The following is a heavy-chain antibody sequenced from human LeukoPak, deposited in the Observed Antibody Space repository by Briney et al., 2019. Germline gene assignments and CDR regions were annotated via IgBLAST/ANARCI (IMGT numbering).Heavy chain of an antibody. D-gene: IGHD3-10*01. Sequence: PSETLSLTCTVSGGSISSGSYYWSWIRQPAGKGLEWIGRVYSSGGTNCNPSLESRVIMSVEMSKNQFSLKLSSVTAADTAVYYCARDRAYGSGSDGYYYYYMDVWGKGTTVTISS. J-gene: IGHJ6*03. CDR2: VYSSGGT. CDR3: ARDRAYGSGSDGYYYYYMDV. CDR1: GGSISSGSYY. V-gene: IGHV4-61*02.